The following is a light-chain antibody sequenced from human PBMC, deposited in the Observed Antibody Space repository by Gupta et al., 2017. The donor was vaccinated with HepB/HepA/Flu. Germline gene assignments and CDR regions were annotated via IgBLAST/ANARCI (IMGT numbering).Light chain of an antibody. J-gene: IGKJ1*01. V-gene: IGKV1-39*01. CDR2: SAS. Sequence: DIQMTQSPSSLSASVGDRVTITCRASQSIATYLNWYQQRPGTGKAPKLLIFSASNLQSGVPSRFSGSGSGTDFSLTISNLQLEDFTTYYCQQGFTTPWTFGQGTXV. CDR3: QQGFTTPWT. CDR1: QSIATY.